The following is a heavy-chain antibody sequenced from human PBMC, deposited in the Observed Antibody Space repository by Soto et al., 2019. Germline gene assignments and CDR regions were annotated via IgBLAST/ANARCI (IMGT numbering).Heavy chain of an antibody. V-gene: IGHV4-59*01. CDR2: MYKTGST. CDR1: GGSISGYY. CDR3: ARDLWGYCGTDCYPLDV. Sequence: PSETLSLTCTVSGGSISGYYWSWIRQPPGKGLEWIGYMYKTGSTVYNPSFKSRVTISVDTSKNQFSLKLNSVTAADTAVYYCARDLWGYCGTDCYPLDVSGQGTTVTVSS. D-gene: IGHD2-21*02. J-gene: IGHJ6*02.